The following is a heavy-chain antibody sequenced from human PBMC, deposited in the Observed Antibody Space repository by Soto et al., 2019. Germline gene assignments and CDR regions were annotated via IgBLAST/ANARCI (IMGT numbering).Heavy chain of an antibody. J-gene: IGHJ4*02. CDR1: GFTFSSYA. Sequence: QVQLVESGGGVVQPGRSLRLSCAASGFTFSSYAMHWVREAPGKGLEWVAVISYDGSNKYYADSVQGRFTISRDNSKNTLYLQMNSLSAEDTAVYYCAREGKDSSGWYNYFDYWGQGTLVTVSS. D-gene: IGHD6-19*01. CDR2: ISYDGSNK. CDR3: AREGKDSSGWYNYFDY. V-gene: IGHV3-30-3*01.